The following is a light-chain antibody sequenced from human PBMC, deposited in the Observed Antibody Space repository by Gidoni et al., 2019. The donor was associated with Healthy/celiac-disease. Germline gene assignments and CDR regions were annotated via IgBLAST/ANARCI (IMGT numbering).Light chain of an antibody. Sequence: AWYQQKPGQPPKLLIYWASTRESGVPDRFSGSGSGTDFTLTTSSLQAEDVAVYYCQQYYSTPPYTFGQGTKLEIK. V-gene: IGKV4-1*01. J-gene: IGKJ2*01. CDR3: QQYYSTPPYT. CDR2: WAS.